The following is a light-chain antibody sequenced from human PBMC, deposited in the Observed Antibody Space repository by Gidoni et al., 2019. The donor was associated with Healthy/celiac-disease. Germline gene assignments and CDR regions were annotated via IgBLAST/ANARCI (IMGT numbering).Light chain of an antibody. CDR3: QQFNSYPHT. CDR2: DAS. V-gene: IGKV1-13*02. Sequence: AIQLTQSPSSLSASVGDRVTITCRASQGISSALAWYQQKPGKAPKLLIYDASSLESGVPSRFSGRGSGTDFTLTISSLQPEDFATYYCQQFNSYPHTFGQGTRLEIK. CDR1: QGISSA. J-gene: IGKJ5*01.